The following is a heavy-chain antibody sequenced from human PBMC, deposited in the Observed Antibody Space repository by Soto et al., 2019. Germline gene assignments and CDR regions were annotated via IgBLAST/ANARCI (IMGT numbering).Heavy chain of an antibody. CDR2: ISGSGGST. CDR1: GFRFSSYA. D-gene: IGHD3-9*01. V-gene: IGHV3-23*01. Sequence: PGGSLRLSCAASGFRFSSYAMTWVRQAPGKGLEWVSGISGSGGSTYYSDSVKGRFTISRDNSKNMVFLQMNSLRVEDTAEYYCAKDVGGTAYYNDLPYDSWGQGTLVTVSS. CDR3: AKDVGGTAYYNDLPYDS. J-gene: IGHJ4*02.